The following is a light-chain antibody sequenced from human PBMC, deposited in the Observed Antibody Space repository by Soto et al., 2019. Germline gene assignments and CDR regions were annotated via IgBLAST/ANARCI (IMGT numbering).Light chain of an antibody. V-gene: IGKV4-1*01. Sequence: DIVMTQSPDSLAVSPGERATINCKSSQSVLNSSNNKNYLAWYKQKPGQPTKLLIYWASTRVSGIPDRFSGSGSGTGFALTISSLQAEDVAVYYCHQYYSTPSTFGQGTRLEIK. CDR3: HQYYSTPST. J-gene: IGKJ5*01. CDR1: QSVLNSSNNKNY. CDR2: WAS.